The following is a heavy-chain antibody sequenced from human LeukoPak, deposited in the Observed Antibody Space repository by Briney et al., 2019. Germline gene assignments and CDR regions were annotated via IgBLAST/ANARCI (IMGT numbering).Heavy chain of an antibody. CDR1: GFDLSTYE. Sequence: GGSLRLSCAASGFDLSTYEMNWVRQAPGKGLEWIADITISGHTKNYADSVKGRFTISRVNARASLYLQMNSRGVEDKSVYYCARGDPHPHLWRGETVVSVRSACNRGR. CDR2: ITISGHTK. J-gene: IGHJ2*01. CDR3: ARGDPHPHLWRGETVVSVRSACN. V-gene: IGHV3-48*03. D-gene: IGHD3-10*01.